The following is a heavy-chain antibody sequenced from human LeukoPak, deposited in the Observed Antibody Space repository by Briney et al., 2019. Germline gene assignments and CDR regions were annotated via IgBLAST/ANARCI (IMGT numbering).Heavy chain of an antibody. D-gene: IGHD6-13*01. V-gene: IGHV4-38-2*02. Sequence: SETLSLTCTVSGYSISSGYYWGWVRQPPGKGLDWIGSIYHSGSTYYNPSLKSRVTISVDTSKNQFSLKLSSVTAADTAVYYCARAWDSGSWSDYWGQGTLAIVSS. CDR2: IYHSGST. J-gene: IGHJ4*02. CDR3: ARAWDSGSWSDY. CDR1: GYSISSGYY.